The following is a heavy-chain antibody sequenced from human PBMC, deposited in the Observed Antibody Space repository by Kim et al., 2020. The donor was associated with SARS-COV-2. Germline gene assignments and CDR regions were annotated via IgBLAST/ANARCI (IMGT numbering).Heavy chain of an antibody. D-gene: IGHD6-25*01. V-gene: IGHV3-23*01. CDR2: ITCSGVST. CDR1: GFIFSGYV. J-gene: IGHJ4*01. Sequence: GGSLRLSCVAAGFIFSGYVIRWVRQAPGKGLEWVAAITCSGVSTYFADSVKGRFIISRDTSRNTLYLQVSSLRLEDSAPYYCAKERGSSGPRRGDYCG. CDR3: AKERGSSGPRRGDY.